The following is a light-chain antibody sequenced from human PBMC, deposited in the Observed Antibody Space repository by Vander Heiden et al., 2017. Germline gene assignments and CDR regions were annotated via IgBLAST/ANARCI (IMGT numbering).Light chain of an antibody. CDR3: QQYYSTPRT. CDR1: QSVLYSSDNKNY. J-gene: IGKJ1*01. Sequence: DIVMTQSPDSLAASLGERSTINCKSSQSVLYSSDNKNYLAWYQQKPGQPPKLLIYWASTRESGVPDRFSGSGSGTDFNHTISSLQAEDVAVYYCQQYYSTPRTFGQGTKVEIK. CDR2: WAS. V-gene: IGKV4-1*01.